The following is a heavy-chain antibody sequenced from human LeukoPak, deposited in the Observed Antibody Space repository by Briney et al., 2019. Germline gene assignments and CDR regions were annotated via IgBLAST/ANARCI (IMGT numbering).Heavy chain of an antibody. D-gene: IGHD3-9*01. J-gene: IGHJ4*02. CDR3: AREEPDWSFDY. Sequence: ASVNVSCKASGYTFTIYYMHWVRQAPGQGLEWMGIINPSGGSTSYAQKSQGRATMTRDTSTSTVYMELNSLRSEDTAVYYCAREEPDWSFDYWGQGTLVTVSS. V-gene: IGHV1-46*01. CDR1: GYTFTIYY. CDR2: INPSGGST.